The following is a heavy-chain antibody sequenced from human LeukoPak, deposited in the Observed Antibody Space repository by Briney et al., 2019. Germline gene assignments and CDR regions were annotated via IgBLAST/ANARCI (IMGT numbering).Heavy chain of an antibody. Sequence: GGSLRLSCTASGFPLSSYSINWVRQAPGKGLEWISYISSSSSNIYYLDSVQGRLTVSRDNERSSLFLQIDSPRAEDTAVYYCVRVKGTYFDYWGQGSLVTVSS. J-gene: IGHJ4*02. V-gene: IGHV3-48*01. D-gene: IGHD1-1*01. CDR1: GFPLSSYS. CDR3: VRVKGTYFDY. CDR2: ISSSSSNI.